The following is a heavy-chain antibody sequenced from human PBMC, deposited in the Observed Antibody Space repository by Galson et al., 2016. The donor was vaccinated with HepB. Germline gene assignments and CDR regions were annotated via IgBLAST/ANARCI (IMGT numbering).Heavy chain of an antibody. CDR1: GFTFSSYA. Sequence: SLRLSCAASGFTFSSYAMTWLRQGPGKGVEWVSSISASGTRAFYADAVKGRFTISRDNSKNTLYVQMDSLRVEDTAVYYLAKDRQETYYGSGSYYKSWGQGTLVTVSS. J-gene: IGHJ5*02. D-gene: IGHD3-10*01. CDR2: ISASGTRA. CDR3: AKDRQETYYGSGSYYKS. V-gene: IGHV3-23*01.